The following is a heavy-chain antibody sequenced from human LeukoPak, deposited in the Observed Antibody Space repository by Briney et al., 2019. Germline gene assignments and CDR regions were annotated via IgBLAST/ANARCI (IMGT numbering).Heavy chain of an antibody. D-gene: IGHD2-15*01. Sequence: PSETLSLTCTVSGGSISSYYWSWIRQPPGKGLEWIGYIYYSGSTNYNPSLKSRVTISVDTSKNQFSLKLSSVTAADTAVYYCARSVVVAATTAFDSWGQGTMVIVSS. V-gene: IGHV4-59*01. J-gene: IGHJ3*02. CDR2: IYYSGST. CDR3: ARSVVVAATTAFDS. CDR1: GGSISSYY.